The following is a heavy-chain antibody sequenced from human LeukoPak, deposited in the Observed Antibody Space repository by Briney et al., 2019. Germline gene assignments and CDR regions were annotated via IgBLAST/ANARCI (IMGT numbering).Heavy chain of an antibody. Sequence: PGGSLRLSCTASAFAFSNHAMSWVRQAPGKGLEWVSSISISGGTTYYTDSVKGRFTISRENSKSTLYLQMSSLTVEDTAVYCCARDLSSRDAYWGQGTLVTVSS. CDR1: AFAFSNHA. D-gene: IGHD6-13*01. CDR2: ISISGGTT. J-gene: IGHJ4*02. V-gene: IGHV3-23*01. CDR3: ARDLSSRDAY.